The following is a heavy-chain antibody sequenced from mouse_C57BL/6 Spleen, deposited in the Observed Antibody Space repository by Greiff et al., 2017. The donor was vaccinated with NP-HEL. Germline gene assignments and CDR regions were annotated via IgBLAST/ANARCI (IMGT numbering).Heavy chain of an antibody. D-gene: IGHD2-4*01. CDR1: GYSFTGYY. V-gene: IGHV1-42*01. CDR3: ARSGDDYSYAMDY. Sequence: EVQLQQSGPELVKPGASVKISCKASGYSFTGYYMNWVKQSPEKSLEWIGEINPSTGGTTYNQKFKAKATLTVDKSSSTAYMQLKSLTSEDSAVYYCARSGDDYSYAMDYWGQGTSVTVSS. CDR2: INPSTGGT. J-gene: IGHJ4*01.